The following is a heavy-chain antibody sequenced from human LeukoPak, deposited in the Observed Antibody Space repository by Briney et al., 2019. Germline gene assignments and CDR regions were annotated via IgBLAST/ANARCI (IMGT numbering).Heavy chain of an antibody. CDR3: ARGGSWIQFSPPDI. J-gene: IGHJ3*02. V-gene: IGHV1-2*02. Sequence: ASVKVSCKASGYTFTGYYMHWVRQAPGQGLEWMGWINPNSGGTDYAQKFQGRVTMTRDTSISTAYMELSRLRSDDTAVYYCARGGSWIQFSPPDIWGQGTMVTVTS. D-gene: IGHD5-18*01. CDR2: INPNSGGT. CDR1: GYTFTGYY.